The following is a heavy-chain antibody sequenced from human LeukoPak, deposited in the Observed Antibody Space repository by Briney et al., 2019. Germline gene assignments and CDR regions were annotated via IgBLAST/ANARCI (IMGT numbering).Heavy chain of an antibody. CDR1: GYTFTRYY. Sequence: ASVKVSCKASGYTFTRYYMHWVRQAPGQGLEWMGRINPNSGGTNYAQTFQGRVTMTRDTSISTAYMELSRLRSDDTAVYYCARFRYGDYVDYWGQGTLVTVSS. V-gene: IGHV1-2*06. D-gene: IGHD4-17*01. CDR2: INPNSGGT. J-gene: IGHJ4*02. CDR3: ARFRYGDYVDY.